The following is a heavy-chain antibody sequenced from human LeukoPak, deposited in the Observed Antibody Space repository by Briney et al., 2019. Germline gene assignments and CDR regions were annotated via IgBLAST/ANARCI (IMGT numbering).Heavy chain of an antibody. Sequence: GGSLRLSCAASGFTFGDYAMHWVRQAPGKGLEWVSLISGGGGSTYYADSVKGRFTISRDNSKNSLYLQMNSLRTEDTALYYCAKDNPTTVTEYYFDYWGQGTLVTVSS. D-gene: IGHD4-11*01. V-gene: IGHV3-43*02. J-gene: IGHJ4*02. CDR1: GFTFGDYA. CDR2: ISGGGGST. CDR3: AKDNPTTVTEYYFDY.